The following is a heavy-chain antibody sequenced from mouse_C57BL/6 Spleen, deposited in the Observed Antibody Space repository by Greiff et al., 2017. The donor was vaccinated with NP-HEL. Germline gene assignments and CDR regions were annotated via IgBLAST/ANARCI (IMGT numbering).Heavy chain of an antibody. CDR3: ARYISSFDY. V-gene: IGHV1-76*01. CDR2: IYPGSGNT. J-gene: IGHJ2*01. CDR1: GYTFTDYY. Sequence: VKLMESGAELVRPGASVKLSCKASGYTFTDYYINWVKQRPGQGLEWIARIYPGSGNTYYNEKFKGKATLTAEKSSSTAYMQLSSLTSEDSAVYFCARYISSFDYWGQGTTLTVSS.